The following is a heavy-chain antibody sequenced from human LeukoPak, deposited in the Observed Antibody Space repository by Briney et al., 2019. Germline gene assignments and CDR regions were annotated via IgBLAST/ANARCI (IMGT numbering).Heavy chain of an antibody. CDR3: AKLPVYCSGGSCRLIYFDY. V-gene: IGHV3-23*01. Sequence: GGSLRLSCAASGFTFSSYAMSWVRQAPGKGLEWVSAISGGGGSTYYADSVKGRFTISRDNSKNTLYLQMNSLRAEDTAVYYCAKLPVYCSGGSCRLIYFDYWGQGTLVTVSS. J-gene: IGHJ4*02. CDR1: GFTFSSYA. D-gene: IGHD2-15*01. CDR2: ISGGGGST.